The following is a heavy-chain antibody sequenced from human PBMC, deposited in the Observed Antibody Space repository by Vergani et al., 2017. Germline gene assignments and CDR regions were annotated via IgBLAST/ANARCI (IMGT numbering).Heavy chain of an antibody. CDR3: VRDRGLCAGGRCYTEAWDY. V-gene: IGHV3-30-3*01. J-gene: IGHJ4*02. CDR2: ISFDGTNE. CDR1: GFALNRHA. Sequence: QVKLQESGPGLVKPSETLSLTCTVSGFALNRHAMYWVRQAPGKGLEWVVGISFDGTNEYYPDLVKGRFTISRDIAKNTLYLQVRSLRLEDTGVYHCVRDRGLCAGGRCYTEAWDYWGQGTPVTVSS. D-gene: IGHD2-2*02.